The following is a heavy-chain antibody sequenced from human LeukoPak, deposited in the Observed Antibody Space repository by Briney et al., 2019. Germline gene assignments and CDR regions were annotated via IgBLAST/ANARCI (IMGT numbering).Heavy chain of an antibody. CDR3: ARIGYGVSFDY. J-gene: IGHJ4*02. D-gene: IGHD4/OR15-4a*01. CDR2: LSGNT. Sequence: GGSLRLSCAASGFIFNTYGTSWVRQAPGKGLEWVPALSGNTYYADSVKGRFTISTDSSKNTLFLQMNSLRAEDTAVYYCARIGYGVSFDYWGQGTLVTVSS. V-gene: IGHV3-23*01. CDR1: GFIFNTYG.